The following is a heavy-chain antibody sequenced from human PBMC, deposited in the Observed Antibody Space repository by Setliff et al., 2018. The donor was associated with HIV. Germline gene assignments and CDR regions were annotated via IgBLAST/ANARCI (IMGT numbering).Heavy chain of an antibody. V-gene: IGHV3-30*04. Sequence: GGYLRLSCAASGFTFSSYAMHWVRQAPGKGLEWVAVVSYGGTNTYYADSVKGRFIISRDDSESTLFLQMNSLRVDDTAVYYCARVRYCGSPSCRKEFDFWGQGTLVTVSS. D-gene: IGHD2-21*01. CDR3: ARVRYCGSPSCRKEFDF. J-gene: IGHJ4*02. CDR1: GFTFSSYA. CDR2: VSYGGTNT.